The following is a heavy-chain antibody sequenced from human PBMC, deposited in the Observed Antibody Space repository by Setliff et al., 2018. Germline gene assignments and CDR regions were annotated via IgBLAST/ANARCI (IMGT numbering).Heavy chain of an antibody. CDR1: GGTFSSYV. CDR2: IIPMFGT. J-gene: IGHJ4*02. CDR3: ARMGFSSWYNPLDY. Sequence: SVKVSCKASGGTFSSYVISWVREAPGQGLEWMGGIIPMFGTNYAQKFQGRVTITADESTSTAYMELSSLRSEDTAVYYCARMGFSSWYNPLDYWGQGTLVTVSS. D-gene: IGHD6-13*01. V-gene: IGHV1-69*13.